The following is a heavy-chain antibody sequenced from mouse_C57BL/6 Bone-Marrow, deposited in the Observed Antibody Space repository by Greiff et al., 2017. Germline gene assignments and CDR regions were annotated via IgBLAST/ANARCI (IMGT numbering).Heavy chain of an antibody. Sequence: LEESGAELARPGASVKMSCKASGYTFTSYTMHWVKQRPGQGLEWIGYINPSSGYTKYNQKFKDKATLTADKSSSTAYMQLSSLTSEDSAVYYCARGVSLFAYWGQGTLVTVSA. CDR2: INPSSGYT. CDR3: ARGVSLFAY. J-gene: IGHJ3*01. CDR1: GYTFTSYT. V-gene: IGHV1-4*01.